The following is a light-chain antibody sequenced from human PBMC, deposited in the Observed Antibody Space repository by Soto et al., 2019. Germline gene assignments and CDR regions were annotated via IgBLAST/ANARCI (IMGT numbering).Light chain of an antibody. CDR2: LNSDGSH. J-gene: IGLJ2*01. V-gene: IGLV4-69*01. Sequence: QLVLTQSPSASASLGASVKLTCTLSSGHSSYAIAWHQQQPEKGPRYLMKLNSDGSHSKGDGIPDRFSGSSSGAERYLTISSLQSEDEADYYWQTWGTGIQLFGGGTKLTVL. CDR1: SGHSSYA. CDR3: QTWGTGIQL.